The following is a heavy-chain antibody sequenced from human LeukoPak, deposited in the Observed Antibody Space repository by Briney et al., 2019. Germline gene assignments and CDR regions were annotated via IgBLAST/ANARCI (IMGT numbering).Heavy chain of an antibody. J-gene: IGHJ4*02. CDR1: GFTFSNAC. Sequence: GSLRLSCAASGFTFSNACMSWVRQAPGKGLEWIGYIDYSGSTNYNPSLKSRVIISVDTSKTQFSLKLSSVTAADTAVYYCARHYYSDPFDYWGQGTLVTVSS. V-gene: IGHV4-59*01. CDR3: ARHYYSDPFDY. CDR2: IDYSGST. D-gene: IGHD4-17*01.